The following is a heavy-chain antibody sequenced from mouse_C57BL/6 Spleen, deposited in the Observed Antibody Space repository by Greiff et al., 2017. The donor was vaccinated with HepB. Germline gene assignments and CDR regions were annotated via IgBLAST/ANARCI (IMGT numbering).Heavy chain of an antibody. D-gene: IGHD2-2*01. Sequence: QVHVKQPGAELVKPGASVKLSCKASGYTFTSYWMHWVKQRPGQGLEWIGMIHPNSGSTNYNEKFKSKATLTVDKSSSTAYMQLSSLTSEDSAVYYCARLMVTTTVDYWGQGTTLTVSS. CDR1: GYTFTSYW. V-gene: IGHV1-64*01. CDR2: IHPNSGST. J-gene: IGHJ2*01. CDR3: ARLMVTTTVDY.